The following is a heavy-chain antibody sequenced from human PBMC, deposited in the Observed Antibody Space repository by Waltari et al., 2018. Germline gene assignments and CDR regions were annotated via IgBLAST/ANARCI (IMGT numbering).Heavy chain of an antibody. Sequence: TCTVSGGSISSGSYYWSWIRQPAGKGLEWIGYIYTSGSTNYNPSLKSRVTISVDTSKNQFSLKLSSVTAADTAVYYCAREASVVMYDYWGQGTLVTVSS. D-gene: IGHD2-21*01. V-gene: IGHV4-61*09. CDR2: IYTSGST. J-gene: IGHJ4*02. CDR1: GGSISSGSYY. CDR3: AREASVVMYDY.